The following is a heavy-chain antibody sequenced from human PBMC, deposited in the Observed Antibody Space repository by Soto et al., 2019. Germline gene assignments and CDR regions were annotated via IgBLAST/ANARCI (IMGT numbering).Heavy chain of an antibody. D-gene: IGHD5-18*01. Sequence: GGSLRLSCAASGFTFSDYYMSWIRQAPGKGLEWVSYISSSGSTIYYADSVKGRFTISRDNAKNSLYLQVNSLRAEDTAVYYCARDTAMVTDFYYYYGMDVWGQGTTVTVSS. CDR3: ARDTAMVTDFYYYYGMDV. CDR1: GFTFSDYY. V-gene: IGHV3-11*01. J-gene: IGHJ6*02. CDR2: ISSSGSTI.